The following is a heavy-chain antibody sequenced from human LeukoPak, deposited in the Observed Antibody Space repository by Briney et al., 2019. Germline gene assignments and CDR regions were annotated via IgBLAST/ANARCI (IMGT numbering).Heavy chain of an antibody. CDR2: IYYSGST. J-gene: IGHJ6*03. CDR1: GGSISSYY. V-gene: IGHV4-59*01. Sequence: SETLSLTCTVSGGSISSYYWSWIRQPPGKGLEWIGYIYYSGSTNYNPSLKSRVTISVDTSKNQFSLKPSSVTAADTAVYYCARVSGSSAVGYYYYMDVWGKGTTVTVSS. CDR3: ARVSGSSAVGYYYYMDV. D-gene: IGHD6-6*01.